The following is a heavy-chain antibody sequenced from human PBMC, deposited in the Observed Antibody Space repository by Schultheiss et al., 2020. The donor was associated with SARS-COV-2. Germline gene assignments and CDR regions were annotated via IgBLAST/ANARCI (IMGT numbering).Heavy chain of an antibody. J-gene: IGHJ2*01. Sequence: GGSLRLSCAASGFTFDDYAMHWVRQAPGKGLEWVSRINSDGSSTSYADSVKGRFTISRDNAKNTLYLQMNSLRAEDTAVYYCARDSNDFWSGYYKGVAGYFDLWGRGTLVTVSS. CDR3: ARDSNDFWSGYYKGVAGYFDL. CDR2: INSDGSST. CDR1: GFTFDDYA. D-gene: IGHD3-3*01. V-gene: IGHV3-74*01.